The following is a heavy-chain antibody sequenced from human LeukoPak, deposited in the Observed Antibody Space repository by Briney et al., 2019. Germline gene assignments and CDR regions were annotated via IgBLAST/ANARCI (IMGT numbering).Heavy chain of an antibody. CDR2: ISWDGGST. Sequence: GGSLRLSCAASGFTFDDYDMHWVRHAPGKGLEWVSLISWDGGSTYYADSVKGRFTISRDNSKNSLYLQMNSLRAEDTALYYCAKWGGEWGFDYWGQGTLVTVSS. V-gene: IGHV3-43D*03. CDR3: AKWGGEWGFDY. J-gene: IGHJ4*02. CDR1: GFTFDDYD. D-gene: IGHD3-10*01.